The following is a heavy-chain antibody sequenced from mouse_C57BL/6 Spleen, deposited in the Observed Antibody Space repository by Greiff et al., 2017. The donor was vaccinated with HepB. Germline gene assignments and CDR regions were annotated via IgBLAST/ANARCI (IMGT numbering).Heavy chain of an antibody. J-gene: IGHJ2*01. Sequence: EVQLQQSGPELVKPGASVKISCKASGYTFTDYYMNWVKQSHGKSLEWIGDINPNNGGTSYNQKFKGKATLTVDKSSSTAYMELRSLTSEDSAVYYCARGGGEEYFDYWGQGTTLTVSS. CDR2: INPNNGGT. CDR3: ARGGGEEYFDY. CDR1: GYTFTDYY. V-gene: IGHV1-26*01.